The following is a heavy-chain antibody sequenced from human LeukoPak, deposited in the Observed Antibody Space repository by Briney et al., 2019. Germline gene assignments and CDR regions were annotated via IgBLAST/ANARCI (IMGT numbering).Heavy chain of an antibody. Sequence: PSETLSLTCAVYGGSFSGYYWSWIRQPPGKGLEWIGEINHSGGTNYNPSLKSRVTISVDTSKNQFSLKLSSVTAADTAVYYCARVGGYDYVWGRTPYYFDYWGQGTLVTVSS. CDR3: ARVGGYDYVWGRTPYYFDY. J-gene: IGHJ4*02. CDR1: GGSFSGYY. CDR2: INHSGGT. D-gene: IGHD3-16*01. V-gene: IGHV4-34*01.